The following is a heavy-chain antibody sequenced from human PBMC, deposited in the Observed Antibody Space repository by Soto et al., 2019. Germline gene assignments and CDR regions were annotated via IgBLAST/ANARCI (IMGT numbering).Heavy chain of an antibody. D-gene: IGHD4-17*01. CDR1: GFTFSNAW. V-gene: IGHV3-15*01. Sequence: EVQLVESGGGLVKPGGSLRLSCAASGFTFSNAWMSWVRQAPGKGLEWVGRIKSKTDGGTTDYAAPVKGRFTISRDDSKNTLYLQMNSLKTEDTAVYYCTTQTPLYDYGDYTPPVDYWGQGTLVTVSS. J-gene: IGHJ4*02. CDR2: IKSKTDGGTT. CDR3: TTQTPLYDYGDYTPPVDY.